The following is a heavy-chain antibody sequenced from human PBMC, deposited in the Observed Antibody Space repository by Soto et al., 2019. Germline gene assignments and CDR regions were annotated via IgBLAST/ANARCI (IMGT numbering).Heavy chain of an antibody. CDR3: ATGVGCSGGSCYSVFQH. CDR2: FDPEDGET. Sequence: ASVKVSCKVSGYTLTELSMHWVRQAPGKGLEWMGGFDPEDGETIYAQKFQGRVTMTEDTSTDTAYMELSSLRSEDTAVYYGATGVGCSGGSCYSVFQHWGQGTLVTVAS. V-gene: IGHV1-24*01. J-gene: IGHJ1*01. D-gene: IGHD2-15*01. CDR1: GYTLTELS.